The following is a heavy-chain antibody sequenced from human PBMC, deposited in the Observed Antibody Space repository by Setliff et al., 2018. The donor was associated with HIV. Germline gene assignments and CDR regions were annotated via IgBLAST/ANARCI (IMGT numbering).Heavy chain of an antibody. CDR2: IYTSGST. CDR3: ARDRDIVVVPASPHGYYYYMDV. V-gene: IGHV4-4*09. CDR1: GFSISSFY. D-gene: IGHD2-2*01. Sequence: AETLSLTCTVSGFSISSFYWSWIRQPPGKGLEWSGYIYTSGSTNDNPSLKSRVTISINTSKNQFSLKLRSVTAADTAVYYFARDRDIVVVPASPHGYYYYMDVWGKGTTVTVSS. J-gene: IGHJ6*03.